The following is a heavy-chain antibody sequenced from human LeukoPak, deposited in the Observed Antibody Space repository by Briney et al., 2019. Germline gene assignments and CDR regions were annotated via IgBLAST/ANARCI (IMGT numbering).Heavy chain of an antibody. CDR2: VSGSGGAT. CDR3: AKLYDSSGYYTTEAFDS. Sequence: GGSLRLSCAASGFDFSNFEMTWVRQAPGKGLEWVSAVSGSGGATYYADSVKGRFTISRDKSKNTLFLQMKSLSAEDTAVYYCAKLYDSSGYYTTEAFDSWGQGTLVTVSS. D-gene: IGHD3-22*01. V-gene: IGHV3-23*01. J-gene: IGHJ4*02. CDR1: GFDFSNFE.